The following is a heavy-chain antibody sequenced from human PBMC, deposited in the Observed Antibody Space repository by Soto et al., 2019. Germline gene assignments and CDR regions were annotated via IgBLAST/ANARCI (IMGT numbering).Heavy chain of an antibody. D-gene: IGHD6-6*01. J-gene: IGHJ6*02. CDR1: GYTFTAYY. CDR2: INPDSGDT. CDR3: ARAVHSSSSPPFYSYYYGMDV. Sequence: QVQLVQSGTEVKKPGASVKVSCKASGYTFTAYYIHWMRQAPGQGLEWMGWINPDSGDTKYPQTFQGRVTMTRDTSISTAYMELPRLRSDDTAVYYCARAVHSSSSPPFYSYYYGMDVWGQGTTVTVSS. V-gene: IGHV1-2*02.